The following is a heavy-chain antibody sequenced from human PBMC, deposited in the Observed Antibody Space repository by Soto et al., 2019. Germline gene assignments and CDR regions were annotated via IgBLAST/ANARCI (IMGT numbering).Heavy chain of an antibody. CDR2: IGYDGSSE. V-gene: IGHV3-33*08. CDR3: ASLYYYGSGTPDY. CDR1: GFMFDSYG. Sequence: QVQLVESGGGVVQAGRSLRLSCAASGFMFDSYGMHWVRQTPGKGLEWVAVIGYDGSSEFYADSVKGRFTISRDNSKNTLYLQMNSLRAEDTAVYYCASLYYYGSGTPDYWGQGTLVTVSS. J-gene: IGHJ4*02. D-gene: IGHD3-10*01.